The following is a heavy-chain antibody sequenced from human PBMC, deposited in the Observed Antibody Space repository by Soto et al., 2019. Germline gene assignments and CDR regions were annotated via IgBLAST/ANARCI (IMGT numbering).Heavy chain of an antibody. J-gene: IGHJ6*02. V-gene: IGHV3-53*01. CDR1: GFIVSSNY. Sequence: EVQLVVSGGGLIQPGGSLRLSCAASGFIVSSNYMTWVHQAPGKGLEWVSVISSGDDTYYADSMKGRFTISRDNSKNEVYLQMDNLRVEDTAVYYCARNSSPGGMDVWGQWTTVTVSS. CDR3: ARNSSPGGMDV. CDR2: ISSGDDT. D-gene: IGHD6-13*01.